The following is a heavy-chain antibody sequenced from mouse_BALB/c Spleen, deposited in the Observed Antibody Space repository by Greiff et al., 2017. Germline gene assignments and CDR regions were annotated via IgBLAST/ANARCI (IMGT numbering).Heavy chain of an antibody. Sequence: VQLQQSGAELVRPGVSVKISCKGSGYTFTDYAMHWVKQSHAKSLEWIGVISTYYGDASYNQKFKGKATMTVDKSSSTAYMELARLTSEDSAIYYCAREGTGTGAMDYWGQGTSVTVSS. V-gene: IGHV1S137*01. CDR2: ISTYYGDA. CDR3: AREGTGTGAMDY. CDR1: GYTFTDYA. D-gene: IGHD4-1*01. J-gene: IGHJ4*01.